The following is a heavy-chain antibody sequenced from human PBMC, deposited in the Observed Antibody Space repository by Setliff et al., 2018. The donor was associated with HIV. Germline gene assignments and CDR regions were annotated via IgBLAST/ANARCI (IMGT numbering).Heavy chain of an antibody. J-gene: IGHJ4*02. V-gene: IGHV1-8*02. Sequence: ASVKVSCKASGYSFTNNDINWVRQATGQGLEWMGWMNPNSGHTGYAHKFQGRVTTTRDTSISTAYMELSSLTSEDTAVYYCATSGGYDLWSGYSYFQYWGQGTPVTVS. D-gene: IGHD3-3*01. CDR2: MNPNSGHT. CDR3: ATSGGYDLWSGYSYFQY. CDR1: GYSFTNND.